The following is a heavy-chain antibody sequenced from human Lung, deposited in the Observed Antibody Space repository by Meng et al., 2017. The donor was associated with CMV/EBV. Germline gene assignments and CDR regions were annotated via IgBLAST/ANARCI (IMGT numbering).Heavy chain of an antibody. CDR3: VRDTDWGRFDS. CDR2: IMKDGGEK. Sequence: GGSLRLSCVASGFTFTGYWMSWVRQAPGKGLELVANIMKDGGEKKYVDSVKCRFTISRNNAKNSLFLQMNSLRAEDTAVYYCVRDTDWGRFDSWGQGTLVTVSS. V-gene: IGHV3-7*01. CDR1: GFTFTGYW. J-gene: IGHJ4*02. D-gene: IGHD7-27*01.